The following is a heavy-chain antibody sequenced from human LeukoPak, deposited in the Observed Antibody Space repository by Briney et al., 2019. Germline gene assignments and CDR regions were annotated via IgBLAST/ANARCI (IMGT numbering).Heavy chain of an antibody. CDR1: GFTFSSYG. Sequence: PGRSLRLSCAASGFTFSSYGMHWVRQAPGKGLEWVAVIWYDGSNKYYADSVKGRFTISRDNSKNTLYLQMNSLRAEDTAVYYCARDKGYSSSCNDYWGQGTLVTVSS. J-gene: IGHJ4*02. CDR3: ARDKGYSSSCNDY. CDR2: IWYDGSNK. D-gene: IGHD6-13*01. V-gene: IGHV3-33*01.